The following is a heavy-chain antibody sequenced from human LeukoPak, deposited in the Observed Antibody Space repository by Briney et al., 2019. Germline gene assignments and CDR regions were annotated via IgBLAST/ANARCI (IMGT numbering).Heavy chain of an antibody. D-gene: IGHD2-2*01. CDR1: GGSISSGSYY. V-gene: IGHV4-61*01. CDR3: ARRYCTRTICYPAEDY. Sequence: NPSETLSLTCTVSGGSISSGSYYWSWIRQPPGKGLEWIGYIYYSGSTNYNPSLKSRVTISVDTSKNQFSLKLSSVTAADTAVYYCARRYCTRTICYPAEDYWGQGALVTVSS. CDR2: IYYSGST. J-gene: IGHJ4*02.